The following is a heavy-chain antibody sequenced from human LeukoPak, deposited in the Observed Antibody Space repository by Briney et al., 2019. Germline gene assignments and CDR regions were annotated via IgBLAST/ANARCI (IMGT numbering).Heavy chain of an antibody. CDR2: FDPEEGET. CDR1: GHTLTGLS. CDR3: TTDLAIAAAGTYTSIDY. V-gene: IGHV1-24*01. J-gene: IGHJ4*02. Sequence: ASVKLSCKVSGHTLTGLSMHWVRQAPGKGLEWMGGFDPEEGETTYAQKFQGRVTMTADTSTDTAYMDLSSLRSEDTAVYYCTTDLAIAAAGTYTSIDYWGQGTQVTVSS. D-gene: IGHD6-13*01.